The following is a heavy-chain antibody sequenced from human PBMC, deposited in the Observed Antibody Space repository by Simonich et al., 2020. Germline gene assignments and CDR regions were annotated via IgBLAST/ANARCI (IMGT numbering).Heavy chain of an antibody. CDR2: IYYIGST. CDR3: ARHAGFAFDI. CDR1: GGSISSSSYC. D-gene: IGHD6-13*01. Sequence: QLQLQESGPGLVKPSETLSLTCTVSGGSISSSSYCWGWIRQPPGKGLAWIGSIYYIGSTYYNPSLKSRVTLSVDPSKNQFSLKLSSVTASDTAVYYCARHAGFAFDIWGQGTMVTVSS. V-gene: IGHV4-39*01. J-gene: IGHJ3*02.